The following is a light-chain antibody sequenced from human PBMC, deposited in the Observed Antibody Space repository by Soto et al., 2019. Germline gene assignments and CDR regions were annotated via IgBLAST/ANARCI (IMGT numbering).Light chain of an antibody. CDR2: ETS. Sequence: EIVMTQFPGTLSVSPGERATLSCRASQNIRSNLAWYQQKPGQAPRLLIYETSTRAPGIPARFSGSGSGTEFTLTLSSLQSEDFAVYHCKQYNNWPPFTFRPGTKVDIK. CDR3: KQYNNWPPFT. J-gene: IGKJ3*01. V-gene: IGKV3-15*01. CDR1: QNIRSN.